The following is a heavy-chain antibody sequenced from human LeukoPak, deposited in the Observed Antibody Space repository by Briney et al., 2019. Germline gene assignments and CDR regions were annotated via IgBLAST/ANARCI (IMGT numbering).Heavy chain of an antibody. CDR3: ARGYDSSAYYPFNY. CDR1: GGSLNTHH. Sequence: SETLSLTCVVSGGSLNTHHWSWIRRSPGRGLEWIGYISDSGSTNYNPSLKSRVTISVDTSKNQFSLMLSSVTAADTAVHYCARGYDSSAYYPFNYWGQGTLVTVSS. CDR2: ISDSGST. D-gene: IGHD3-22*01. V-gene: IGHV4-59*11. J-gene: IGHJ4*02.